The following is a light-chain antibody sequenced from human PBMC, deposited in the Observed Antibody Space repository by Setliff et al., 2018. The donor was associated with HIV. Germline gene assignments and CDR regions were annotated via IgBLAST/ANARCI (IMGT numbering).Light chain of an antibody. V-gene: IGLV2-14*01. CDR3: SSYTSSSTLV. CDR1: SSDVGGYPY. Sequence: QSVLTQPASVSGSPGQSVTISCTGTSSDVGGYPYVSWYQQYPGKVPKLMIHEVSNRPSGVSNRFSGSKSANMASLTISGLQAEDEADYYCSSYTSSSTLVFGTGTKATVL. J-gene: IGLJ1*01. CDR2: EVS.